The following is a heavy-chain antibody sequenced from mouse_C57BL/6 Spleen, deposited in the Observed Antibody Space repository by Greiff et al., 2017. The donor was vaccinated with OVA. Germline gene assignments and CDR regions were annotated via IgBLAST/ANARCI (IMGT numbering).Heavy chain of an antibody. Sequence: QVQLQQSGAELVMPGASVKLSCKASGYTFTSYWMHWVKQRPGQGLEWIGEIDPSDSYTNYNQKFKGKSTLTVDKSSSTAYKQLSSLTSEDSAVYYCARYDYDYYAMDYWGQGTSVTVSS. J-gene: IGHJ4*01. CDR1: GYTFTSYW. CDR2: IDPSDSYT. V-gene: IGHV1-69*01. D-gene: IGHD2-4*01. CDR3: ARYDYDYYAMDY.